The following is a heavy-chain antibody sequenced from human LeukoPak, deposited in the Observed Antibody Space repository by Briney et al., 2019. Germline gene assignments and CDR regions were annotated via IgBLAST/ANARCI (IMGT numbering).Heavy chain of an antibody. Sequence: GGSLRLSCASSGFTFSSYGMLWVRQAPGKGLEWVAVISYDGSKKYYADSVKGRLTISRDNSKNTLYLQMNSLRAEDTAVYYCAKALICSGGSCYSYYYYGLDVWRQGTTVTVSS. CDR1: GFTFSSYG. V-gene: IGHV3-30*18. CDR3: AKALICSGGSCYSYYYYGLDV. J-gene: IGHJ6*02. D-gene: IGHD2-15*01. CDR2: ISYDGSKK.